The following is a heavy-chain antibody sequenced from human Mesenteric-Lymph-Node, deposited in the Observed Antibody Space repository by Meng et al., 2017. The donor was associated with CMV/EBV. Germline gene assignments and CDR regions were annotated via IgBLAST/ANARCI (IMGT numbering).Heavy chain of an antibody. CDR1: TVSSNSAA. J-gene: IGHJ5*02. D-gene: IGHD1-26*01. Sequence: TVSSNSAAWTWIRQSPSRGLEWLGRTYYRSKWYNDYAVSVKSRITINPDTSKNQFSLQLNSVTPEDTAVYYCARDRGTGSYSWFDPWGQGTLVTVS. CDR3: ARDRGTGSYSWFDP. CDR2: TYYRSKWYN. V-gene: IGHV6-1*01.